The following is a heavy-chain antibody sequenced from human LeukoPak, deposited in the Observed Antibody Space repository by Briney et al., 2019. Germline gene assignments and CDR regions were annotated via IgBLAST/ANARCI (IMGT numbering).Heavy chain of an antibody. CDR1: GGSISSYY. J-gene: IGHJ5*02. CDR3: ARDPDGNNWFDP. V-gene: IGHV4-59*01. D-gene: IGHD1-14*01. Sequence: KPSETLSLTCTVSGGSISSYYWSWIRQPPGKGLEWIAYTYYSGSTNYNPSLKSRVTISVDTSKNQFSLKLSSVTAADTAVYYCARDPDGNNWFDPWGQGTLVTVSS. CDR2: TYYSGST.